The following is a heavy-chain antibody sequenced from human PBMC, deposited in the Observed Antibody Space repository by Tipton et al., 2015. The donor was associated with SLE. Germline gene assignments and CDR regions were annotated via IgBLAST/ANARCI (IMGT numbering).Heavy chain of an antibody. CDR1: GFTFSSYW. J-gene: IGHJ2*01. D-gene: IGHD6-19*01. CDR3: AREYSSGWAAYWYFDL. Sequence: SLRLSCAASGFTFSSYWMSWVRQAPGKGLEWVANIKQDGSEKYYVDSVKGRFTISRDNAKNSLYLQMNSLRAEDTAAYYCAREYSSGWAAYWYFDLWGRGTLVTVSS. CDR2: IKQDGSEK. V-gene: IGHV3-7*01.